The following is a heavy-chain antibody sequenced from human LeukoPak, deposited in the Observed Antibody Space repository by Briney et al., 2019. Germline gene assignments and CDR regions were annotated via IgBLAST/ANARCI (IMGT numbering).Heavy chain of an antibody. CDR2: INHSGST. V-gene: IGHV4-34*01. D-gene: IGHD1-26*01. CDR3: ARGPGPGKVGAAIYYYYGMDV. Sequence: PSETLSLTCAVYGGSFSGYYWSWIRQPPGKGLEWIGEINHSGSTNYNPSLKSRVTISVDTSKNQFSLKLSSVTAADTAVYYCARGPGPGKVGAAIYYYYGMDVWGQGTTVTVSS. CDR1: GGSFSGYY. J-gene: IGHJ6*02.